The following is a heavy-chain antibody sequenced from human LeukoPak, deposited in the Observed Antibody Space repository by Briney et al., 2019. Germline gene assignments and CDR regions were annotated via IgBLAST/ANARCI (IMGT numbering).Heavy chain of an antibody. Sequence: LPGGSLRLSCAASGFTFNNYAMTWVRQAPGQGLEWVSIITGSGGNTYYADSVKGRFIISRDNSKNTLYLQMNSLRVEDTAVYYCARGWGERGKCRGGTCNNPQFDYWGRGTLVTVSS. V-gene: IGHV3-23*01. CDR2: ITGSGGNT. CDR3: ARGWGERGKCRGGTCNNPQFDY. J-gene: IGHJ4*02. D-gene: IGHD2-15*01. CDR1: GFTFNNYA.